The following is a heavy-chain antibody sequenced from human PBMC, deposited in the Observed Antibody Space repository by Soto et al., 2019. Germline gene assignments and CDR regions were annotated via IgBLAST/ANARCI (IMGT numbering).Heavy chain of an antibody. Sequence: GGSLRLSCAASGFTFSSYAMSWVRQAPGKGLEWVSAISGSGGSTYYADSVKGRFTISRDNSKNTLYLQMNSLRAEDTAVYYCATRLECXTGTCGHPWTEPYGMDVWGQGTTVTVSS. J-gene: IGHJ6*02. CDR1: GFTFSSYA. D-gene: IGHD1-7*01. CDR3: ATRLECXTGTCGHPWTEPYGMDV. CDR2: ISGSGGST. V-gene: IGHV3-23*01.